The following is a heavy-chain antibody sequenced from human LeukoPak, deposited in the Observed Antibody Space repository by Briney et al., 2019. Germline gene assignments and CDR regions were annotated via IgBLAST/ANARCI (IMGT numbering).Heavy chain of an antibody. J-gene: IGHJ3*02. CDR2: IYYSGST. CDR3: ARAYSSSWYPYDAFDI. V-gene: IGHV4-39*07. D-gene: IGHD6-13*01. CDR1: GGSISSSSYY. Sequence: SETLSLTCTVSGGSISSSSYYWGWIRQPPGKGLEWIGSIYYSGSTYYNPSLKSRVTISVDTSKNQFSLKLSSVTAADTAVYYCARAYSSSWYPYDAFDIWGQGTMVTVSS.